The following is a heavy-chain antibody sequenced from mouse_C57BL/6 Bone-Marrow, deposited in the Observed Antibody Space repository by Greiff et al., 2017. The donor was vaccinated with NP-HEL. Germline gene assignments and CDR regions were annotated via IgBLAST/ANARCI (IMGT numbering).Heavy chain of an antibody. D-gene: IGHD1-1*01. CDR1: GFTFNTYA. CDR2: IRSKSSNYAT. J-gene: IGHJ3*01. CDR3: VREYYYGSSYGFAY. V-gene: IGHV10-3*01. Sequence: DAGGGLVQPKGSLKLSCAASGFTFNTYAMHWVRQAPGKGLEWVARIRSKSSNYATYYADSVKDRFTISRDDSQSMLYLQMNNLKTEDTAMYYCVREYYYGSSYGFAYWGQGTLVTVSA.